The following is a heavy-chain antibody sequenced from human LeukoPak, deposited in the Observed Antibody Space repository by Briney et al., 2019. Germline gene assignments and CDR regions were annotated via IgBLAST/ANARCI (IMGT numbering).Heavy chain of an antibody. CDR2: IYYSGST. CDR3: ARHAVIAVASDY. J-gene: IGHJ4*02. D-gene: IGHD6-19*01. V-gene: IGHV4-39*01. Sequence: GSLRLSCAASGFTVSSNYMSWVRQPPGKGLEWIGSIYYSGSTYYNPSLKSRVTISVDTSKNQFSLKLSSVTAADTAVYYCARHAVIAVASDYWGQGTLVTVSS. CDR1: GFTVSSNY.